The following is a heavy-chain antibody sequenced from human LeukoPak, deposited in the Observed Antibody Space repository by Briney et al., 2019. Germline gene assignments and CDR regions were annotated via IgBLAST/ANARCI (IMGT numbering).Heavy chain of an antibody. Sequence: GGSLRLSCAASGFTFSTYWMTWVRQTPGKGLEWVANIKEDGGEQNYVDSVEGRFTISRDNTKNSVFLQMNSLRAEDTAVYYCARDRAVAGLFDNWGQGALVTVSS. CDR3: ARDRAVAGLFDN. J-gene: IGHJ4*02. V-gene: IGHV3-7*01. CDR2: IKEDGGEQ. D-gene: IGHD6-19*01. CDR1: GFTFSTYW.